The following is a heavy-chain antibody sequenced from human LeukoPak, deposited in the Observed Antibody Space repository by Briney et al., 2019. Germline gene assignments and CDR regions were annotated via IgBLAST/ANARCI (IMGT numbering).Heavy chain of an antibody. D-gene: IGHD5-24*01. V-gene: IGHV3-30*04. CDR1: GFTFSSYA. J-gene: IGHJ5*02. CDR2: ISYDGSNK. CDR3: ARGFADGRRWLQFPNWFDP. Sequence: GGSLRLSCAASGFTFSSYAMHWVRQAPGKGLEWVAVISYDGSNKYYADSVKGRFTISRDNSKNTLYLQMNSLRAEDTAVCYCARGFADGRRWLQFPNWFDPWGQGTLVTVSS.